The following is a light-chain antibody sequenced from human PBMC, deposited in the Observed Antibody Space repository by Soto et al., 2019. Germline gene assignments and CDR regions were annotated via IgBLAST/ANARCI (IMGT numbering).Light chain of an antibody. V-gene: IGKV3-20*01. Sequence: ENVLTQSPGTLSLSPGERATLSCRASQSVSSNYLAWYQQKPGQAPRLLIYGASSRATGIPDRFSGSGSGTDFTLTITRLEPEDFAVYYCQQYDSSPPRFTFGPGTKVDIK. J-gene: IGKJ3*01. CDR1: QSVSSNY. CDR2: GAS. CDR3: QQYDSSPPRFT.